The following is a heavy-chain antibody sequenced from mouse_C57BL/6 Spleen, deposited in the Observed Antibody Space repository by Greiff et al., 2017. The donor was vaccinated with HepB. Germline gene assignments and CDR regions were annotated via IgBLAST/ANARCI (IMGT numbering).Heavy chain of an antibody. CDR3: AKDAQTAQDYYAMDY. V-gene: IGHV7-1*01. Sequence: EVNVVESGGGLVQSGRSLRLSCATSGFTFSDFYMEWVRQAPGKGLEWIAASRNKANDYTTEYSASVKGRFIVSRDTSQSILYLQMDALRAEDTAIYYCAKDAQTAQDYYAMDYWGQGTSVTVSS. D-gene: IGHD3-2*02. J-gene: IGHJ4*01. CDR1: GFTFSDFY. CDR2: SRNKANDYTT.